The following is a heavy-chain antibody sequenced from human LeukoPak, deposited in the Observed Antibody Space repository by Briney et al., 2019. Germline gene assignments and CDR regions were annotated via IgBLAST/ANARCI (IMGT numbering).Heavy chain of an antibody. CDR2: IYYSGST. D-gene: IGHD2-2*01. J-gene: IGHJ6*03. CDR3: ARLRCSSTSCRYYYYYYMDV. V-gene: IGHV4-39*07. Sequence: SETLSLTCTVSSGSISSSSYYWAWIRQPPGKGLEWIGCIYYSGSTYYNPSLKSRLTISVDTSKNQFSLKLSSVTAADTAVYYCARLRCSSTSCRYYYYYYMDVWGKGTTVTISS. CDR1: SGSISSSSYY.